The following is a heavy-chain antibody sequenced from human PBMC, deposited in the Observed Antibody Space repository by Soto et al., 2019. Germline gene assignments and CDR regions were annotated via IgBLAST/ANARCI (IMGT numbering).Heavy chain of an antibody. D-gene: IGHD3-10*01. CDR3: AKGRRGSGSITPRVDF. Sequence: EVQLLESGGGLVQPGGSLRLSCAASGFTFNNYAMTWVRQAPGKGLEWVSAISGGGDTTSYADAVKGRFTVSRDGSKNTLYLQVSSLRAEDTALYYCAKGRRGSGSITPRVDFWGQGTLVTVSS. CDR2: ISGGGDTT. V-gene: IGHV3-23*01. J-gene: IGHJ4*02. CDR1: GFTFNNYA.